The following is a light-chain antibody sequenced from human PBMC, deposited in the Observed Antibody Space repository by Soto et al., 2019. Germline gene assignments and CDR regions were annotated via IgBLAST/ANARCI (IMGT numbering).Light chain of an antibody. Sequence: IVLTQSPATLSLSPGERATLSCRASQSITTYLAWYQHRSGQAPRLLIYDASNRATGIPARFSGSGSGTDFTLTISSLEPEDFAVYYCQQRSNWLTFGGGTKVEIK. CDR2: DAS. J-gene: IGKJ4*01. CDR3: QQRSNWLT. CDR1: QSITTY. V-gene: IGKV3-11*01.